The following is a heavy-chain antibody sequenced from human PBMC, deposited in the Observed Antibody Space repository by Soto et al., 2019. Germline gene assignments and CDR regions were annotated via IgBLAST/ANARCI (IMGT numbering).Heavy chain of an antibody. D-gene: IGHD5-12*01. CDR1: GYTFTSYA. CDR3: ARALGYSGYAGMDV. Sequence: ASVKVSCKASGYTFTSYAMHWVRQAPGQRLEWMGWINAGNGNTKYSQKFQGRVTITRDTSASTAYMELRSLGSDDTAVYYCARALGYSGYAGMDVWGQGTTVTVSS. V-gene: IGHV1-3*01. J-gene: IGHJ6*02. CDR2: INAGNGNT.